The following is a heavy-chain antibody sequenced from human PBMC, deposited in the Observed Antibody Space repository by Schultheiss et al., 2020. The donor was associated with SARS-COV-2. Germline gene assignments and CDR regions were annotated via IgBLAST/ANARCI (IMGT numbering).Heavy chain of an antibody. J-gene: IGHJ6*02. V-gene: IGHV3-7*01. CDR2: IKQDGSEK. D-gene: IGHD1-14*01. Sequence: GGSLRLSCAASGFTFSSYAMHWVRQAPGKGLEWVANIKQDGSEKYYVDSVKGRFTISRDNAKNSLYLQMNSLRAEDTAVYYCARDRGTEPSFFSLRYYGMDVWGQGTTVTVSS. CDR1: GFTFSSYA. CDR3: ARDRGTEPSFFSLRYYGMDV.